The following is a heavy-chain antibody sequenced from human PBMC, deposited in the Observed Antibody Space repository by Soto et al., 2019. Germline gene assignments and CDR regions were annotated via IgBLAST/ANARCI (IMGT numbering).Heavy chain of an antibody. V-gene: IGHV3-23*01. D-gene: IGHD3-10*02. CDR3: AKACSRSFYYFDY. J-gene: IGHJ4*02. Sequence: GGSLRLSCTASGFTFSSYAMSWVRQAPGKGLEWVSAISGSGGSTYYADSVKGRFTISRDNSKNTLYLQMNSLRAEDTAVYYCAKACSRSFYYFDYWGQGTLVTVSS. CDR1: GFTFSSYA. CDR2: ISGSGGST.